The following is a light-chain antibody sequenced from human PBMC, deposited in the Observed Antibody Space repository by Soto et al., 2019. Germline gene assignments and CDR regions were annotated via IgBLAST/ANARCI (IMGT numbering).Light chain of an antibody. V-gene: IGLV2-11*01. J-gene: IGLJ1*01. CDR3: CSYVGSYTSYV. CDR1: SSDVDGYNY. CDR2: DVS. Sequence: QSALTQPRSVSGSPGQSVTISCTGTSSDVDGYNYVSWYQQHPGKAPQLMIYDVSERPSGVPDRFSGSKSGNTASLTISALQAEDVADYYCCSYVGSYTSYVFGTGTKVTVL.